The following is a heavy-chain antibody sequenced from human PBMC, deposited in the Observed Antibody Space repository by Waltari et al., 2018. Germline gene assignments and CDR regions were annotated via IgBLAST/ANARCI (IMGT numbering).Heavy chain of an antibody. J-gene: IGHJ5*02. CDR3: ARGGIEHQLSPNWFDP. CDR2: FDPRFDAI. Sequence: QVQLVQSGAEVRKPGSSVKVSCKTSGVTFSTYGIYWVRQAPGHGLEDMGGFDPRFDAIHYAQTFRGRVTITADESTSTTYMEMSNLKSEDTAVYFCARGGIEHQLSPNWFDPWGQGTLVTVSS. V-gene: IGHV1-69*01. D-gene: IGHD6-13*01. CDR1: GVTFSTYG.